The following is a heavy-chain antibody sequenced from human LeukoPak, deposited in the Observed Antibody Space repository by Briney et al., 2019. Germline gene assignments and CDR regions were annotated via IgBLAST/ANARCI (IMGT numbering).Heavy chain of an antibody. CDR2: ISSSGSSI. V-gene: IGHV3-48*04. CDR3: ARGHLHYYGSGRPPG. CDR1: GFTFSSYS. D-gene: IGHD3-10*01. J-gene: IGHJ4*02. Sequence: GGSLRLSCAASGFTFSSYSMNWVRQAPGKGLEGVSYISSSGSSIYYADSVKGRFTISRDNAKNSLYLQLNSLRAEDTAMYYCARGHLHYYGSGRPPGWGQGTLVTVSS.